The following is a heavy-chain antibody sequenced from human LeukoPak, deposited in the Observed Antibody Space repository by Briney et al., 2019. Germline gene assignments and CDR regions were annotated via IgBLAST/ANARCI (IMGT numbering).Heavy chain of an antibody. CDR3: ARRNTRYYDILTGYLRSDAFDI. J-gene: IGHJ3*02. CDR1: GGSISSYY. Sequence: SETLSLTCTVSGGSISSYYWSWIRQPSGKGLEWIGYIYYSGSTNYNPSLKSQVTISVDTSKNQFSLKLSSVTAADTAVYYCARRNTRYYDILTGYLRSDAFDIWGQGTMVTVSS. CDR2: IYYSGST. D-gene: IGHD3-9*01. V-gene: IGHV4-59*08.